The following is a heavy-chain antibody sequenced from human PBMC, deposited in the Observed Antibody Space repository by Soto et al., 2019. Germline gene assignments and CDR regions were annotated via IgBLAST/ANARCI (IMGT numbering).Heavy chain of an antibody. V-gene: IGHV1-8*01. CDR3: ARGDMGGYYYVDWFDP. J-gene: IGHJ5*02. D-gene: IGHD3-22*01. CDR2: MNPNSGNT. CDR1: GYTLTSYD. Sequence: QVQLVQSGAEVKKPGASVKVSCKASGYTLTSYDINWVRQATVQGLEWMGWMNPNSGNTGYAQKFQGRVTMTRNTSISTAYMELSSLRSEDTAVYYCARGDMGGYYYVDWFDPWGQGTLFTVSS.